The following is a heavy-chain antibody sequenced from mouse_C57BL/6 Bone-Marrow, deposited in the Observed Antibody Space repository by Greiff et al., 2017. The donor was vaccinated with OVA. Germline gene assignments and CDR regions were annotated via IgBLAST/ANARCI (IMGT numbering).Heavy chain of an antibody. CDR1: GYSITSGYY. CDR3: APNYYGSSYGYFDY. V-gene: IGHV3-6*01. J-gene: IGHJ2*01. Sequence: EVKLQESGPGLVKPSQSLSLTCSVTGYSITSGYYWNWIRQFPGNKLEWMGYISYDGSNNSNPSLKNRISITRDTSKNQFFLKLNSVTTEDTATYYCAPNYYGSSYGYFDYWGQGTTLTVSS. D-gene: IGHD1-1*01. CDR2: ISYDGSN.